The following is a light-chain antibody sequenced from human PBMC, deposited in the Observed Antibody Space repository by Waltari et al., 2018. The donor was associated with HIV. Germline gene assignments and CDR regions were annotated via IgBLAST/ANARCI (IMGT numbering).Light chain of an antibody. Sequence: DIQLTQSPYSLPASVRDRVTITCRASQSISTSLTWYQHKPGEAPKLLIFDASRLHTGVPSRFSGSGSGTQFTLTISSLQPEDFATYYCQQAYRGRTFGQGTKVDIK. J-gene: IGKJ1*01. CDR1: QSISTS. V-gene: IGKV1-39*01. CDR2: DAS. CDR3: QQAYRGRT.